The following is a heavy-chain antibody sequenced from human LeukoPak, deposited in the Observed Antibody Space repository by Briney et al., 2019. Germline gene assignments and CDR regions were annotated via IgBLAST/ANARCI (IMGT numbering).Heavy chain of an antibody. J-gene: IGHJ5*02. V-gene: IGHV3-9*01. CDR1: GFTFDDYA. CDR3: AKDTGYYYDSSNYFDP. CDR2: INWNSGRI. D-gene: IGHD3-22*01. Sequence: GGSLRLSCAASGFTFDDYAMHWVRQAPGKGLEWVSGINWNSGRIGYADSVKGRFTISRDNAKNSLHLQMNSLRAEDTAFYYCAKDTGYYYDSSNYFDPWGQGTLVTVSS.